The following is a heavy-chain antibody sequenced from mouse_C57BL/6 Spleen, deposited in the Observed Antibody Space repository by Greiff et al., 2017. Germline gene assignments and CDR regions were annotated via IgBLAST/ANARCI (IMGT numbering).Heavy chain of an antibody. CDR2: IDPSDSYT. D-gene: IGHD2-1*01. CDR3: ARCYGNYGFAY. J-gene: IGHJ3*01. CDR1: GYTFTSYW. V-gene: IGHV1-69*01. Sequence: QVQLQQPGAELVMPGASVKLSCKASGYTFTSYWMHWVKQRPGQGLEWIGEIDPSDSYTNSNQKFKGKSTLTVDKSSSTAFMQLSSLTSEDAAVYYCARCYGNYGFAYWGQGTLVTVSA.